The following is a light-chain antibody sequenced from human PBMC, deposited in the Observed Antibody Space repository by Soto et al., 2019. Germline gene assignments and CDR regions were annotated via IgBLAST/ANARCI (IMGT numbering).Light chain of an antibody. CDR1: SSDVGGYNY. Sequence: QSALTQPRSVSGSPGQLVTISCTGTSSDVGGYNYVSWYQQHPGKAPKLMIYDVSKRPSGVPDRFSGSKSGNTASLTISGLQAEDEADYYCCSYAGSYSYVFGTGTKLTVL. CDR2: DVS. V-gene: IGLV2-11*01. CDR3: CSYAGSYSYV. J-gene: IGLJ1*01.